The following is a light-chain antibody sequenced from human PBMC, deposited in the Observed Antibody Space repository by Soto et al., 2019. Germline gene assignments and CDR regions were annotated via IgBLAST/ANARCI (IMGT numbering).Light chain of an antibody. Sequence: IQMTQSPSSLSASVGDRVTITCRASQTVNTYLNWYQQRPGKAPKLLISAASSLKSGVPSKLSGSGSWKDFTFTISSRQSVVLIIYPSQQSSSTPPTIGPGT. J-gene: IGKJ3*01. V-gene: IGKV1-39*01. CDR3: QQSSSTPPT. CDR1: QTVNTY. CDR2: AAS.